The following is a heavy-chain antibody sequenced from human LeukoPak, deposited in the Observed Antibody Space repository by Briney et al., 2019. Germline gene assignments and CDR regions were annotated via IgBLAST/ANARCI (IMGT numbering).Heavy chain of an antibody. CDR1: GFTFSSFA. Sequence: GRSLRLSCAASGFTFSSFAMHWVGQAPGKGLEGVAVISYDESNNYYADSVKGRFTISRENSKNTLYLKMNSRRARATAVYSFSRDDQRNDDAFDIWGQGTMVTVSS. J-gene: IGHJ3*02. V-gene: IGHV3-30-3*01. CDR2: ISYDESNN. CDR3: SRDDQRNDDAFDI. D-gene: IGHD1-1*01.